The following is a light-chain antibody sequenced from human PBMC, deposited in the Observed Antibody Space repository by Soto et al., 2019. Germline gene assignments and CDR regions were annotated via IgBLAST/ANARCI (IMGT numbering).Light chain of an antibody. CDR3: QQLNTYPVT. CDR1: QGVSRY. J-gene: IGKJ4*01. Sequence: IQLTQSPSSLSASVGDSVTITCRASQGVSRYLSWYQQKPGRAPILLISAASTLQSGVPARFSGSGSGKHFTLSITSLQPEDFATYCCQQLNTYPVTFGGGTKVEIK. CDR2: AAS. V-gene: IGKV1-9*01.